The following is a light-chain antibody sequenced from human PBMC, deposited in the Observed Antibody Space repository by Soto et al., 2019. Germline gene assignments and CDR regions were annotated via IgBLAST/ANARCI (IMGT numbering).Light chain of an antibody. V-gene: IGKV2D-29*02. CDR2: EVS. J-gene: IGKJ5*01. CDR1: QILLHITGETF. CDR3: MQSTQLPPT. Sequence: DVVMTQTPLSLSVAPGQPSSISCNSSQILLHITGETFLFWYLQKPGQSPQLLIYEVSTRVSGVPDRFSGSGSGTDFTLEISRVETDDVGIYYCMQSTQLPPTFGQGTRLEI.